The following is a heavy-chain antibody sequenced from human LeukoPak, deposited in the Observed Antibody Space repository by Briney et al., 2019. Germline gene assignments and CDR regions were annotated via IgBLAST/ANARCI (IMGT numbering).Heavy chain of an antibody. V-gene: IGHV4-39*01. CDR1: GGSISSSSYY. CDR2: IYYSGST. CDR3: ARHNRNGVCFDY. D-gene: IGHD2-8*01. Sequence: NSSETLSLTCTVSGGSISSSSYYWGWIRQPPGKGLEWIGSIYYSGSTYYNPSLKSRVTISVDTSKNQFSLKLSSVTAADTAVYYCARHNRNGVCFDYWGQGTLVTVSS. J-gene: IGHJ4*02.